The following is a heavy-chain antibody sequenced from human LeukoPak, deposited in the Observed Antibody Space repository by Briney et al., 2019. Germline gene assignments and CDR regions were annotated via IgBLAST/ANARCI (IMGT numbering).Heavy chain of an antibody. J-gene: IGHJ4*02. CDR2: INPNSGGT. CDR3: ARGIQDHLYDIVVVPAADDCDY. V-gene: IGHV1-2*02. CDR1: GYTFTGYY. Sequence: ASVKVSCKASGYTFTGYYMHWVRQAPGQGREWMGGINPNSGGTNYAQKFQGRVTMTRDTSISTAYMELSRLRSDDTAVYYCARGIQDHLYDIVVVPAADDCDYWGQGTLVTVSS. D-gene: IGHD2-2*01.